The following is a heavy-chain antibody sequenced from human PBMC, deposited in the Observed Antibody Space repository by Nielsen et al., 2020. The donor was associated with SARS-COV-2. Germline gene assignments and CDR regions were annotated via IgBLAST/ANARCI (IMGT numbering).Heavy chain of an antibody. CDR3: AKRFLTAAPDY. CDR2: IYSGGST. Sequence: GGSLRLSYAASGFTVSSNYMSWVRQAPGKGLEWVSVIYSGGSTYYADSVKGRFTISRDNSKNTLYLQMNSLRAEDTAIYYCAKRFLTAAPDYWGQGTLVTVSS. V-gene: IGHV3-53*01. D-gene: IGHD3-3*01. J-gene: IGHJ4*02. CDR1: GFTVSSNY.